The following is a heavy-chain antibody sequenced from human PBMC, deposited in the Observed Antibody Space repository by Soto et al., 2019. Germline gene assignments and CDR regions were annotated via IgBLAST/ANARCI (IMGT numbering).Heavy chain of an antibody. D-gene: IGHD3-16*01. CDR2: IIPIFGTA. V-gene: IGHV1-69*06. CDR1: GPPFISYA. J-gene: IGHJ6*02. Sequence: SVKVSCAASGPPFISYAIIWVRQAPGQGLEWMGGIIPIFGTANYAQKFQGRVTITADKSTSTAYMELSSLRYEDTAVYYCAREGGKIGASYYYYGMDVSGRGTTVTVPS. CDR3: AREGGKIGASYYYYGMDV.